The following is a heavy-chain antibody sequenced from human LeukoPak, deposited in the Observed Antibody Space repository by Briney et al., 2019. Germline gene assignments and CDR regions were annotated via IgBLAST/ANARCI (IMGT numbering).Heavy chain of an antibody. CDR3: AKGLGLSYWYFDL. V-gene: IGHV3-30-3*01. D-gene: IGHD2/OR15-2a*01. CDR2: ISYDGSNK. CDR1: VFSFSSYA. Sequence: PGRSLSLSCAASVFSFSSYAMHCVRAAPGKGLGRVAVISYDGSNKYYADSVKGRFTISRDNSRNTLYLQMTSLRAEDTALYYCAKGLGLSYWYFDLWGRGTLVTVSS. J-gene: IGHJ2*01.